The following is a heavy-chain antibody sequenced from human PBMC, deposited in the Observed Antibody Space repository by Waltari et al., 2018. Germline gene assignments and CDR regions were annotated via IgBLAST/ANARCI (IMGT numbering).Heavy chain of an antibody. J-gene: IGHJ4*02. V-gene: IGHV4-39*07. Sequence: QLQLQESGPGLVKPSETLSLTCTVSGGSISSSSYYWGWIRQPPGKGLEWIGSIYYSGSTYYNPSLKSRVTISVDTSKNQFSLKLSSVTAADTAVYYCARGLEGSSWSNVFDYWGQGTLVTVSS. CDR3: ARGLEGSSWSNVFDY. CDR2: IYYSGST. CDR1: GGSISSSSYY. D-gene: IGHD6-13*01.